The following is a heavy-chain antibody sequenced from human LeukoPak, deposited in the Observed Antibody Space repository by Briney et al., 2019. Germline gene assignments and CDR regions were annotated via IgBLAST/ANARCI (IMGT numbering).Heavy chain of an antibody. Sequence: PGGSLRLSCAASGFTFSDYSMNWVRQAPGKGLEWVSSISRSSRHVYYAGSVKGRFTISRDNAKNSLYLQMNSLRAEDMAVYFCVRDFMGSGSTTAYLHHWGQGTLATVSS. J-gene: IGHJ1*01. CDR3: VRDFMGSGSTTAYLHH. CDR2: ISRSSRHV. V-gene: IGHV3-21*01. CDR1: GFTFSDYS. D-gene: IGHD1-1*01.